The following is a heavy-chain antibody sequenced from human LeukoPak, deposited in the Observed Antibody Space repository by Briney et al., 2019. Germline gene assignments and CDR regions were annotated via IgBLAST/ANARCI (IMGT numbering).Heavy chain of an antibody. CDR2: INHSGST. J-gene: IGHJ4*02. CDR1: GESLSGYY. Sequence: SETLSLTCAVSGESLSGYYRSWIRQPPGKGLEWIAGINHSGSTNYNPPLKSRVTLSADISGNKFYLKITSVTAPDTALYYCVFGDYWGQGTLVSV. CDR3: VFGDY. D-gene: IGHD3-16*01. V-gene: IGHV4-34*01.